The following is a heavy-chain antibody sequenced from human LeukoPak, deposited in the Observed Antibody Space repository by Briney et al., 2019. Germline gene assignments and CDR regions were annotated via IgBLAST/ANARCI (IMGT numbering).Heavy chain of an antibody. Sequence: GGSLRLSCAASGFTFSSYAMSWVRQAPGKGLEWASAISGSGGSTYYADSVKGRFTISRDNSKNTLYLQMNSLRAEDTAVYYCAKDSHYDILTRPFDYWGQGTLVTVSS. J-gene: IGHJ4*02. CDR3: AKDSHYDILTRPFDY. D-gene: IGHD3-9*01. V-gene: IGHV3-23*01. CDR2: ISGSGGST. CDR1: GFTFSSYA.